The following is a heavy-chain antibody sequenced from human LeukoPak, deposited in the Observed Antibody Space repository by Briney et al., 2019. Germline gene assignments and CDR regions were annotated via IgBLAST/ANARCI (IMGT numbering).Heavy chain of an antibody. J-gene: IGHJ5*02. D-gene: IGHD1-26*01. CDR3: ARHGRNWFDP. CDR2: ISGSGGST. V-gene: IGHV3-23*01. Sequence: PGGSLRLSCTASGFTFSSYAMSWVRQAPGKGLEWVSAISGSGGSTYYADSVKGRFTISRDNSKNTLYLQMNSLRAEDTAVYYCARHGRNWFDPWGQGTLVTVSS. CDR1: GFTFSSYA.